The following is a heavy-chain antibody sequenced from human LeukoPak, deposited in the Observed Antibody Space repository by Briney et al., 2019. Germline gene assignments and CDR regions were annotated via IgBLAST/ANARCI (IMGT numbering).Heavy chain of an antibody. V-gene: IGHV4-59*01. Sequence: PSETLSLTCTVSGGSISSYYWSWIRHPPGKGLEWIGYFYYSGSTNYNPSLKSRVTISVDTSKNQFSLKLSSVTAADTAVYYCARGSNWNFGLWGQGTLVTVSS. D-gene: IGHD1-20*01. CDR2: FYYSGST. CDR3: ARGSNWNFGL. J-gene: IGHJ5*02. CDR1: GGSISSYY.